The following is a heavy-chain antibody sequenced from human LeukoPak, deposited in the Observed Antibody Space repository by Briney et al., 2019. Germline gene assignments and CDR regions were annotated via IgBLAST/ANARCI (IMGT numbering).Heavy chain of an antibody. CDR3: TSNLYCSTSSCYTLDN. V-gene: IGHV3-15*01. Sequence: GGSLRLSCAASGFTFSNGWMSWVRQAPGKGLEWVGRIKSKSERGTTDYAAPVKGRFTISRDGSTNTVYLHMNSLKTEDTAVYFCTSNLYCSTSSCYTLDNWGQGTLVSVSP. D-gene: IGHD2-2*02. CDR2: IKSKSERGTT. CDR1: GFTFSNGW. J-gene: IGHJ4*02.